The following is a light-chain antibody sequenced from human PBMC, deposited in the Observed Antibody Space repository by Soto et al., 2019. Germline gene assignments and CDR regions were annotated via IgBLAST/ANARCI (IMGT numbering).Light chain of an antibody. CDR2: EVS. J-gene: IGLJ2*01. CDR1: SSDVGSYNL. V-gene: IGLV2-23*02. Sequence: QSALTQPASVSGSPGQSITISCTGTSSDVGSYNLVSWYQQHPGKAPKLMIYEVSKRPSGVSNRFSGSKSGNTASLTISGLQGEDEGDYYCCSYAGSSTVVFRGGTQLTVL. CDR3: CSYAGSSTVV.